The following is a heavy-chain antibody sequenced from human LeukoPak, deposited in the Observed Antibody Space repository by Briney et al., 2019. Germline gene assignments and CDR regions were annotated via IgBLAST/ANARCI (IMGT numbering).Heavy chain of an antibody. CDR1: GFVFSTYG. D-gene: IGHD3-16*02. J-gene: IGHJ4*02. CDR2: IWYDGSNK. CDR3: ARDRSYAFDY. Sequence: PGRSLRLSCAASGFVFSTYGMHWVRQAPGKGLEWVAVIWYDGSNKYYADSVKGRFTISRDNSKNTLYLQMNSLRDEDTAVYYCARDRSYAFDYWGQGTLVTVSS. V-gene: IGHV3-33*01.